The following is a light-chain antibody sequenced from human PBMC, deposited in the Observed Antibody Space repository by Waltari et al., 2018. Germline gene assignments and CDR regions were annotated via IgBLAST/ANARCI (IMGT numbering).Light chain of an antibody. Sequence: EIVLTQSPATLSVSTGERATLSCMASQSINSNLAWYQQTPGQAPRLLIYGASTRATDIPVRFSGSGSGTEFTLTISRLQSEDFAVYYCQQYTWPSWTFGQGTKVEIK. J-gene: IGKJ1*01. CDR2: GAS. CDR3: QQYTWPSWT. V-gene: IGKV3-15*01. CDR1: QSINSN.